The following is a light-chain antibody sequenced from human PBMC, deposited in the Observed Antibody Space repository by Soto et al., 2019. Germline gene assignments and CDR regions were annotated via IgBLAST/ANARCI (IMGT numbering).Light chain of an antibody. CDR3: QSYDSSLSALV. Sequence: QAVVTQPPSVSGAPGQRVTISCTGSSSNIGAGYDVHWYQQLPGTAPKLLIYGNNNRPSGVPDRFSGSKSGTSASLVITGLQAEDEADYYCQSYDSSLSALVFGGGTKLTVL. J-gene: IGLJ2*01. CDR1: SSNIGAGYD. CDR2: GNN. V-gene: IGLV1-40*01.